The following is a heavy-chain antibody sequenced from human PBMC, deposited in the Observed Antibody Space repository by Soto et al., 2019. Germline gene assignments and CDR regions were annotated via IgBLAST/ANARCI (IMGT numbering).Heavy chain of an antibody. D-gene: IGHD3-10*01. J-gene: IGHJ6*02. V-gene: IGHV4-39*01. CDR2: INYSGCT. CDR1: GGSISSSSYY. Sequence: SETLSLTCAVSGGSISSSSYYWGWIRQPPGKGLEWIGYINYSGCTYYNPSLKSRVTISVDTSKNQFSLKLSSVTAADAAVYYCTRQGFGEVHGLVDVWGQGTTVTVSS. CDR3: TRQGFGEVHGLVDV.